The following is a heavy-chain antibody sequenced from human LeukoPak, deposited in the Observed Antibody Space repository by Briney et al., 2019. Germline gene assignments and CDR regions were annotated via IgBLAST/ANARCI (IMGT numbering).Heavy chain of an antibody. CDR2: INSDGINT. V-gene: IGHV3-74*01. Sequence: GGSLRLSCAASGFTFSNYWMHWVRQAPGKGLVWVSRINSDGINTSYADSVKGRFTISRDNSKNTLYLQMNSLRAEDTAVYYCAKDGGRGYSGYDTPYWGQGTLVTVSS. CDR1: GFTFSNYW. J-gene: IGHJ4*02. D-gene: IGHD5-12*01. CDR3: AKDGGRGYSGYDTPY.